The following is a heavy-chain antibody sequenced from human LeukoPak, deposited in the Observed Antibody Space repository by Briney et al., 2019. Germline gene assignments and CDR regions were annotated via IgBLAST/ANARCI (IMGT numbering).Heavy chain of an antibody. Sequence: SETLSLTCTVSGYSISSGYFWGWVRQAPGKGLEGSGSIYYSGSTYYTPSLKSRVTISVDTSKNQFSLKLSSVTAADTAVYYCASSTTVAGFYYFDYWGQGTLVTVSS. D-gene: IGHD6-19*01. CDR3: ASSTTVAGFYYFDY. CDR1: GYSISSGYF. V-gene: IGHV4-38-2*02. CDR2: IYYSGST. J-gene: IGHJ4*02.